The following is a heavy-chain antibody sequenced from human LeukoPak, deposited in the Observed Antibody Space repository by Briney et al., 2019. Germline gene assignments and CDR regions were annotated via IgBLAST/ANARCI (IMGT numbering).Heavy chain of an antibody. Sequence: ASVKVSCKASGYTFTSYGISWVRQAPGQGLGWMGWISAYNGNTNYAQKLQGRVTMTTDTSTSTAYMELRSLRSDDTAVYYCARAYYDFWSGYFNPGGYYYMDVWGEGTTVTVSS. CDR1: GYTFTSYG. J-gene: IGHJ6*03. CDR2: ISAYNGNT. CDR3: ARAYYDFWSGYFNPGGYYYMDV. D-gene: IGHD3-3*01. V-gene: IGHV1-18*01.